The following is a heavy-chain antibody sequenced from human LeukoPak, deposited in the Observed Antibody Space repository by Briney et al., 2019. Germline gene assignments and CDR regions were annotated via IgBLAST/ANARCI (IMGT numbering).Heavy chain of an antibody. Sequence: GGSLTLSCAASGFTVSSNYMSWVRQAPGKGLEWVSVIYSGGSTYYADSVKGRFTISRHNSKNTLYLQMNSLRAEDTAVYYCARLFWSSGWYYFDYWGQGTLVTVSS. CDR1: GFTVSSNY. CDR2: IYSGGST. D-gene: IGHD6-19*01. J-gene: IGHJ4*02. CDR3: ARLFWSSGWYYFDY. V-gene: IGHV3-53*04.